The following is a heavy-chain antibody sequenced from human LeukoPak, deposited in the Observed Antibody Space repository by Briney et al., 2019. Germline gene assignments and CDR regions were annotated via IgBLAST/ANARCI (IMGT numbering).Heavy chain of an antibody. CDR1: GFTFSTYA. CDR3: AKRTVAGGGYGYFFDY. D-gene: IGHD6-19*01. J-gene: IGHJ4*02. V-gene: IGHV3-23*01. CDR2: ISGSSDRST. Sequence: GGSLRLSCAASGFTFSTYAITWVRQAPGKGLEWVSDISGSSDRSTYYADSVKGRFTISRDDSKNTLYMQMNSLRAEDTAIYYCAKRTVAGGGYGYFFDYWGQGTLVTVSS.